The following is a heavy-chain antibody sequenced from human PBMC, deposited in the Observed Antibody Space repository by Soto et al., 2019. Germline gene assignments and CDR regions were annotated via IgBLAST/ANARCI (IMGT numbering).Heavy chain of an antibody. Sequence: SETLSLTCAVYGGSFSGYYWSWIRQPPGKGLEWIGEINHSGSTNYNPSLKSRVTISVDTSKNQFSLKLSSVTAADTAVYYCSRGLYYDFWSGYHNWSDPWGQGPLVTVSS. CDR3: SRGLYYDFWSGYHNWSDP. D-gene: IGHD3-3*01. J-gene: IGHJ5*02. V-gene: IGHV4-34*01. CDR1: GGSFSGYY. CDR2: INHSGST.